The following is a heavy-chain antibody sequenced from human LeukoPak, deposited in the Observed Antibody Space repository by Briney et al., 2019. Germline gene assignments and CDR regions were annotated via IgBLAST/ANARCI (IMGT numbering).Heavy chain of an antibody. CDR2: ISYDGSNK. D-gene: IGHD2-2*01. V-gene: IGHV3-30*14. CDR3: ARGFVVVPAAMLPPFDY. CDR1: GFTFSSYA. J-gene: IGHJ4*02. Sequence: PGGSLRLSCAASGFTFSSYAMHWVRQAPGKGLEWVAVISYDGSNKYYADSVKGRFTISRDNSKNTLYLQMGSLRAEDMAVYYCARGFVVVPAAMLPPFDYWGQGTLVTVSS.